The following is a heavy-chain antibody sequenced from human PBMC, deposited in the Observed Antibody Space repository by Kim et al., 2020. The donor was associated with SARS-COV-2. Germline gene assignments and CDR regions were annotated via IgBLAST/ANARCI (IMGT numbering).Heavy chain of an antibody. CDR1: GGTFSSYA. CDR3: ASFTMVRGVPYYYYYGMDV. CDR2: IIPIFGTA. J-gene: IGHJ6*02. Sequence: SVKVSCKASGGTFSSYAISWVRQAPGQGLEWMGGIIPIFGTANYAQKFQGRVTITADESTSTAYMELSSLRSEDTAVYYCASFTMVRGVPYYYYYGMDVWGQGTTVTVSS. V-gene: IGHV1-69*13. D-gene: IGHD3-10*01.